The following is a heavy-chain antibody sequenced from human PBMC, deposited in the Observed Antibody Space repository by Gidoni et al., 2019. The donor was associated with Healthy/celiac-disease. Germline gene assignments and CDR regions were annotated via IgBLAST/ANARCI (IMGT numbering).Heavy chain of an antibody. CDR2: IIPILGIA. D-gene: IGHD3-22*01. CDR3: ASEVTYYYDSSGYYGIDY. CDR1: GGTFSSYT. V-gene: IGHV1-69*02. J-gene: IGHJ4*02. Sequence: QVQLVQSGAEVKKPGSSVKVSCKASGGTFSSYTISCVRQAPGQGLEWMGRIIPILGIANYAQKFQGRGTITADKSTSTAYMELSSLRSEDTAVYYCASEVTYYYDSSGYYGIDYWGQGTLVTVSS.